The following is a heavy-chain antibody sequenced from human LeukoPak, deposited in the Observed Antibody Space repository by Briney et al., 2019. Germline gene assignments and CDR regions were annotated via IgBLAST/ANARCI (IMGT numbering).Heavy chain of an antibody. D-gene: IGHD3-9*01. CDR1: GFTFSTYG. J-gene: IGHJ6*03. V-gene: IGHV3-23*01. CDR3: AAVNYGILTGYYNRYHYYYMDV. CDR2: ISGSAART. Sequence: GGSLRLSCAASGFTFSTYGMTWVRQAPGRGLEWVSAISGSAARTFYADSVKGRFTISRDNSKNALSLQMNSLRAEDTAVYYCAAVNYGILTGYYNRYHYYYMDVWGKGTTVTVSS.